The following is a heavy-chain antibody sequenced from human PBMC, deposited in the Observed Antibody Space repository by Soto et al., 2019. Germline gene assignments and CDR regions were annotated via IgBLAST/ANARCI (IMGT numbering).Heavy chain of an antibody. V-gene: IGHV1-69*04. CDR3: ARDRVWAAAGTNWFDP. CDR1: GGTFSSYT. D-gene: IGHD6-13*01. CDR2: IIPILGIA. Sequence: SVKVSCKASGGTFSSYTISWVRQAPGQGLEWMGRIIPILGIANYAQKFQGRVTITADKSTSTAYMELSSLRSEDTAVYYCARDRVWAAAGTNWFDPWGQGTLVTVSS. J-gene: IGHJ5*02.